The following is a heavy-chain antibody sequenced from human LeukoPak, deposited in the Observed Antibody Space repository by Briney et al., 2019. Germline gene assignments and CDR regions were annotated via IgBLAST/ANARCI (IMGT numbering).Heavy chain of an antibody. CDR1: GYTFTSYY. CDR2: INPSGGST. Sequence: VASVKVSCKASGYTFTSYYMHWVRQAPGQGLEWMGIINPSGGSTSYAQKFQGRVTMTRDTSTSTVYMELSSLRSEGTAVYYCARDLGYCTNGVCHTRFDYWGQGTLVAVSS. J-gene: IGHJ4*02. D-gene: IGHD2-8*01. CDR3: ARDLGYCTNGVCHTRFDY. V-gene: IGHV1-46*01.